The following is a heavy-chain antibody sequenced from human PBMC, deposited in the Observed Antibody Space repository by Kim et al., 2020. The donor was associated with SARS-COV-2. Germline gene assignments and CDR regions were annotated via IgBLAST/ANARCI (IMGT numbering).Heavy chain of an antibody. D-gene: IGHD1-1*01. CDR2: IRSKVNGYAT. J-gene: IGHJ3*02. V-gene: IGHV3-73*01. CDR3: TRVPGTPLAFWDAFDS. CDR1: GFTFSDSA. Sequence: GGSLRLSCGASGFTFSDSAMHWVRRASGKGLEWVGRIRSKVNGYATAYSASVRGRFTISRDDSRNTAYLQMNSLKTEDTAVYYCTRVPGTPLAFWDAFDSWGQGSMVSVSS.